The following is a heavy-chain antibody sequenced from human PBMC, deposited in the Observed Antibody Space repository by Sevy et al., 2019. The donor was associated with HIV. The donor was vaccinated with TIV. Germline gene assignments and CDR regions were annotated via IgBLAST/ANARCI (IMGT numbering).Heavy chain of an antibody. J-gene: IGHJ3*02. Sequence: GGSLRLSCVASGFSFSEYYISWIRQAPGKGLEWVSYISSRSSHTNFADSVKGRFTISRDNAKNLLYLQMNSLRADDTAVYYCSMAFYSSSSDPHAFDIWGQGTMVTVSS. CDR2: ISSRSSHT. CDR1: GFSFSEYY. V-gene: IGHV3-11*06. CDR3: SMAFYSSSSDPHAFDI. D-gene: IGHD6-13*01.